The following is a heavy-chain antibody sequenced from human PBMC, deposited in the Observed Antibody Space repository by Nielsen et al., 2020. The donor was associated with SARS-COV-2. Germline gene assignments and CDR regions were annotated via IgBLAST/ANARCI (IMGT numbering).Heavy chain of an antibody. Sequence: SETLSLTCAVYGGSFSGYYWSWIRQPPGKGLEWIGEINHSGSTNYNPSLKSRVTISVDTSKNQFSLKLSSVTAADTAVYYCARGRIQLWLNYFDYWGQGTLVTVSS. CDR3: ARGRIQLWLNYFDY. CDR2: INHSGST. V-gene: IGHV4-34*01. J-gene: IGHJ4*02. D-gene: IGHD5-18*01. CDR1: GGSFSGYY.